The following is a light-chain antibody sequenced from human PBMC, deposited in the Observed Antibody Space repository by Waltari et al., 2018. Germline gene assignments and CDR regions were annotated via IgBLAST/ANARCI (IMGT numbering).Light chain of an antibody. V-gene: IGKV1-17*01. CDR2: AAS. CDR3: LQHNNYPLT. Sequence: DIQMTQSPSSLSASVGDRVTITCRARQGIRNDLGWFQQKTGKAPKRLIYAASRLQSGVPSRFSGSGSGTEFTLTISSLQPEDFATYYCLQHNNYPLTFGPGTKVDIK. J-gene: IGKJ3*01. CDR1: QGIRND.